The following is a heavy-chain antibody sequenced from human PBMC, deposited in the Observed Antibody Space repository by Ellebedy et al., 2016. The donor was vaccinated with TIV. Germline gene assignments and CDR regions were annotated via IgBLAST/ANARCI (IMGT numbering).Heavy chain of an antibody. V-gene: IGHV3-23*01. D-gene: IGHD3-22*01. CDR2: IIGSGGST. J-gene: IGHJ2*01. Sequence: GESLKISCAASGFTFSSYAMRWVRQAPGQGLEWLSAIIGSGGSTYYADSVKGRFTISRDNAKNTLCLQMNSLRAADTAVYYCARDEPNTYYYDSSGEDWYFDLWGRGTLVTVSS. CDR1: GFTFSSYA. CDR3: ARDEPNTYYYDSSGEDWYFDL.